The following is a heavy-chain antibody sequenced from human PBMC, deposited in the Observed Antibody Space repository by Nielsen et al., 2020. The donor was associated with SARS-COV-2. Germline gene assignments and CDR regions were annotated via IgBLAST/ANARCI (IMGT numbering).Heavy chain of an antibody. CDR3: ARGGSYRKARENWFAP. Sequence: ASVKVSCKASGYTFADYCIHWVRQAPGQGLEWMGWMSPNSGHTGYAEKFQGRVSMTRDTSIRTAYMELSGMTSQDTAVYFCARGGSYRKARENWFAPWGQGTPVSVSS. CDR2: MSPNSGHT. V-gene: IGHV1-8*02. D-gene: IGHD3-16*02. CDR1: GYTFADYC. J-gene: IGHJ5*02.